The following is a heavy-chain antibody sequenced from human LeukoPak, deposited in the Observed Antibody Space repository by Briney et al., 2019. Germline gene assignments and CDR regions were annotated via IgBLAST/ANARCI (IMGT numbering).Heavy chain of an antibody. D-gene: IGHD2-2*01. Sequence: GGSLRLSCAASGFTFSSYGMHWVRQAPGEGLEWVAVIWYDGSNKYYADSVKGRFTISRDNSKNTLYLQMNSLRAEDTAVYYCARGKYCSSTSCWDDAFDIWGQGTMVTVSS. CDR3: ARGKYCSSTSCWDDAFDI. V-gene: IGHV3-33*01. J-gene: IGHJ3*02. CDR1: GFTFSSYG. CDR2: IWYDGSNK.